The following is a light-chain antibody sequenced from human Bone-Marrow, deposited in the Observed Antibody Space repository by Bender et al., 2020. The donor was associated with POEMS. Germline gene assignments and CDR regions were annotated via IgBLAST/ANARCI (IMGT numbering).Light chain of an antibody. Sequence: NFMLTQPHSVSQTPGKTVTISCTVSGGSVDTNYVQWYQQRPGSAPTVVIYEDNQRPSGVPVRFSGSTDSSSNSAFLTISALKTEDEADFYCCSYADNSVWVFGGGTKLTVL. V-gene: IGLV6-57*02. J-gene: IGLJ3*02. CDR2: EDN. CDR1: GGSVDTNY. CDR3: CSYADNSVWV.